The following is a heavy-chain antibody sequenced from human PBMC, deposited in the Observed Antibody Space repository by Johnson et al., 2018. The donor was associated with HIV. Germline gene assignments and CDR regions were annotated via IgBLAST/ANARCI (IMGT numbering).Heavy chain of an antibody. CDR3: AKTYYYDSSGSLDAFDI. CDR2: IYSGGGT. Sequence: MLLVESGGGVVRPGGSLRVSCAASGCTVSNNYMSRVRQAPGKGLEWVSLIYSGGGTYYADSVKGRITISRDNSKNTLYLQMNSLRAEDTAVYYCAKTYYYDSSGSLDAFDIWGQGTMVTVSS. V-gene: IGHV3-66*01. CDR1: GCTVSNNY. J-gene: IGHJ3*02. D-gene: IGHD3-22*01.